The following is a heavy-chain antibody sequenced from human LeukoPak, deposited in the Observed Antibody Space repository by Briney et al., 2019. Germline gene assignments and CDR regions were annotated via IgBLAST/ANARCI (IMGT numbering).Heavy chain of an antibody. CDR2: INHSGST. J-gene: IGHJ5*02. CDR1: GGSFSGYY. V-gene: IGHV4-34*01. D-gene: IGHD2-8*01. Sequence: SETLSLTCAVYGGSFSGYYWSWIRQPPGKGLEWIGEINHSGSTNYNPSLKSRVTISVDTSKNQFSLKLSSVTAADTAVYYCATHLDGDWFDPWGQGTLVTVSS. CDR3: ATHLDGDWFDP.